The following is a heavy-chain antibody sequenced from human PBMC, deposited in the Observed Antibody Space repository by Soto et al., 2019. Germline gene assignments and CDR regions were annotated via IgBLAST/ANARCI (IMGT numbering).Heavy chain of an antibody. D-gene: IGHD6-19*01. V-gene: IGHV3-21*01. CDR1: GFTFSSYS. CDR3: ARDYGKWLVQKIDY. J-gene: IGHJ4*02. CDR2: ISSSSSYI. Sequence: EVQLVESGGGLVKPGGSLRLSCAASGFTFSSYSMNWVRQAPGKGLEWVSSISSSSSYIYYADSVKGRFTISRDNAKNSLYLQMNSLRAEDTAVYYCARDYGKWLVQKIDYWGQGTLVTVSS.